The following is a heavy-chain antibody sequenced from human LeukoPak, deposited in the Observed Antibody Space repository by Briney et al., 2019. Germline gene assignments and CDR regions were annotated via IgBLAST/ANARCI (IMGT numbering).Heavy chain of an antibody. Sequence: GGSLRLSCAASGFTFSNAWMSWVRQAPGKGLEWVGRIKSKTDGGTTDYAAPVKGRFTISRDDSKNTLYLQMNSLKTEDTAVYYCTTSRYDFWSGYYAYYFDYWGQGTLVTVSS. V-gene: IGHV3-15*01. D-gene: IGHD3-3*01. CDR1: GFTFSNAW. CDR3: TTSRYDFWSGYYAYYFDY. CDR2: IKSKTDGGTT. J-gene: IGHJ4*02.